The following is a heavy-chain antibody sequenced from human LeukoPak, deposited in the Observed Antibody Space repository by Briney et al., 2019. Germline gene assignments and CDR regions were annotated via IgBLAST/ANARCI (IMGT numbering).Heavy chain of an antibody. CDR2: INHSGST. CDR1: GGSFSGYY. V-gene: IGHV4-34*01. D-gene: IGHD6-19*01. Sequence: SETLSLTCAVYGGSFSGYYWSWIRQPPGKGLEWIGEINHSGSTNYNPSLKSRVTIPVDTSKNQFSLKLSSVTAADTAVYYCARGRIAVAGRGAYYYYGMDVRGQGTTVTVSS. J-gene: IGHJ6*02. CDR3: ARGRIAVAGRGAYYYYGMDV.